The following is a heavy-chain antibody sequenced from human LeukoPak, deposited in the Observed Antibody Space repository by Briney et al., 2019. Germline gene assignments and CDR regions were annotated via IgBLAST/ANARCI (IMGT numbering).Heavy chain of an antibody. V-gene: IGHV3-7*01. J-gene: IGHJ6*03. CDR2: IKQDGSEK. CDR3: ARVTSLHYYYYMDV. Sequence: GGSLTLSCAASGIILSSYWMSWVRQAPGKGLEWVANIKQDGSEKYYVDSVKGRFTISRDNAKNSLYLQMNSLRAEDTAVYYCARVTSLHYYYYMDVWGKGTTVTVSS. CDR1: GIILSSYW. D-gene: IGHD1-20*01.